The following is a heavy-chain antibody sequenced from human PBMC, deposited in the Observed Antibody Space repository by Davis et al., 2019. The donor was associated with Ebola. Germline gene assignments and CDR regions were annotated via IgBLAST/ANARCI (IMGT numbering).Heavy chain of an antibody. Sequence: SETLSLTCTVSGGSISSGGYYWSWIRQHPGKGLEWIGYIYYSGSTYYNPSLKSRVTISVDTDKNQFSLKLSSVTAADTAVYYCARAPLYYVFWSGYPEDYYYGMDVWGQGTTVTVSS. CDR2: IYYSGST. D-gene: IGHD3-3*01. J-gene: IGHJ6*02. V-gene: IGHV4-31*03. CDR3: ARAPLYYVFWSGYPEDYYYGMDV. CDR1: GGSISSGGYY.